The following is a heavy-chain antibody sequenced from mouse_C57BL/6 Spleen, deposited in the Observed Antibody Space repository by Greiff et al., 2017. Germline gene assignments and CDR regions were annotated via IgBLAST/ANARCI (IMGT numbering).Heavy chain of an antibody. CDR2: INPNNGGT. V-gene: IGHV1-18*01. CDR1: GYTFTDYN. J-gene: IGHJ3*01. D-gene: IGHD1-1*01. Sequence: EVQLQQSGPELVQPGASVKIPCKASGYTFTDYNMDWVKQSHGKSLEWIGDINPNNGGTIYNQKFKGKATLTVDKSSSTAYMELRSLTSEDTAVYYCAKPATYGSSYGFAYWGQGTLVTVSA. CDR3: AKPATYGSSYGFAY.